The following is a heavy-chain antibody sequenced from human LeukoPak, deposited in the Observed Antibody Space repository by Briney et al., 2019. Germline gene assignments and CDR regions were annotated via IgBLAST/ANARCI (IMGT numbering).Heavy chain of an antibody. CDR1: GGSISSYY. J-gene: IGHJ4*02. D-gene: IGHD5-18*01. CDR2: IYYSGST. CDR3: ASGGYSYGYVH. V-gene: IGHV4-59*01. Sequence: PSEILSLTRTVSGGSISSYYWSWIRQPPGKGLEWIGYIYYSGSTNYNPSLKSRVTISVDTSKNQFSLKLSSVTAADTAVYYCASGGYSYGYVHWGQGTLVTVSS.